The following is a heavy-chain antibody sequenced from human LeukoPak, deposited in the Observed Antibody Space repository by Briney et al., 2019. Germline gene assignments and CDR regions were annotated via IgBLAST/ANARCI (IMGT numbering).Heavy chain of an antibody. V-gene: IGHV1-69*05. J-gene: IGHJ6*03. CDR1: GGTFSSHA. Sequence: SVKLTCTASGGTFSSHAIAWVRHAPGQGPERMGRIIPISGTANYEQKSQGRVTITTDESPSTGYMELSSLASDDTAVCYCARGLQYQLLVAFGYYYMVVWGEGATVTVSS. CDR3: ARGLQYQLLVAFGYYYMVV. D-gene: IGHD2-2*01. CDR2: IIPISGTA.